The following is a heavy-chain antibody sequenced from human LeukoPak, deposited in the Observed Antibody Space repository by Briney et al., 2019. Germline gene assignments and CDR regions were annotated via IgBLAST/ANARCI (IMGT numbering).Heavy chain of an antibody. Sequence: GGSLRLSCVASGFAFRNYWMYWVRQGPGKGLVWLSRINPDGSTTTYADSVKGRSTISRDNANRMLSLHINSLRAEDTAVYYCAKNGDRGAYCSGGSCYPYYYYYMDVWGKGTTVTISS. CDR1: GFAFRNYW. J-gene: IGHJ6*03. V-gene: IGHV3-74*01. D-gene: IGHD2-15*01. CDR2: INPDGSTT. CDR3: AKNGDRGAYCSGGSCYPYYYYYMDV.